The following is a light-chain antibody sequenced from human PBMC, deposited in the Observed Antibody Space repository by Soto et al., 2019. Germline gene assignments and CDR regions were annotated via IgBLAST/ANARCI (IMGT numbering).Light chain of an antibody. CDR1: ISDVAGYNY. CDR3: SSYAGSNNLV. CDR2: DVT. V-gene: IGLV2-11*01. J-gene: IGLJ2*01. Sequence: QSALNQPPSVSGSPGQSVTISCTGTISDVAGYNYVSWYQHHPGKAPKLLISDVTKRPSWVPDRFSGSKSGSTASLTISDLQAEDEADYYCSSYAGSNNLVFGGGTKLTVL.